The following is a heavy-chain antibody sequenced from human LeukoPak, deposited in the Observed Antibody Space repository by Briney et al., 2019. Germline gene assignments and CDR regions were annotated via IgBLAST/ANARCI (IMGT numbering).Heavy chain of an antibody. CDR3: ARGIRTFGVVTHQKNYYGMDV. CDR1: GGSFSGYY. CDR2: INHSGST. D-gene: IGHD3-3*01. V-gene: IGHV4-34*01. J-gene: IGHJ6*02. Sequence: SETLSLTCAVYGGSFSGYYWSWIRQPPGKGLEWIGEINHSGSTNYNPSLKSRVTISVDTSKNQFSPKLSSVTAADTAVYYCARGIRTFGVVTHQKNYYGMDVWGQGTTVTVSS.